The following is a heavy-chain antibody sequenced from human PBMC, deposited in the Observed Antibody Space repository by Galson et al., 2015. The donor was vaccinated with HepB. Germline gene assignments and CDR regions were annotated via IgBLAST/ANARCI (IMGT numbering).Heavy chain of an antibody. V-gene: IGHV3-15*01. J-gene: IGHJ4*02. CDR1: GFTFSNAY. CDR3: ARSGVSSSWSPNYFDY. CDR2: IKSTTDGGAT. D-gene: IGHD6-13*01. Sequence: SLRLSCAASGFTFSNAYMIWVRQAPGKGLEWVGLIKSTTDGGATDYAAPVKGRFTISRDNAKNSLYLQMNSLRAEDMAVYYCARSGVSSSWSPNYFDYWGQGTLVTVSS.